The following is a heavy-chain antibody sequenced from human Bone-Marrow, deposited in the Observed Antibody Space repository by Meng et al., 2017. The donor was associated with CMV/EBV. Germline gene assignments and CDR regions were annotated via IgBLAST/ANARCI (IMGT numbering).Heavy chain of an antibody. CDR3: ARHKPGITMVRGVIGWFDP. J-gene: IGHJ5*02. Sequence: GESLKISCKGSGYSFTSYWIGWVRQMPGKGLEWMGITYPGDSDTRYSPSFQGQVTISADKSISTAYLQWSSLKASDTAMYYCARHKPGITMVRGVIGWFDPWGQGTLVTVSS. D-gene: IGHD3-10*01. CDR2: TYPGDSDT. V-gene: IGHV5-51*01. CDR1: GYSFTSYW.